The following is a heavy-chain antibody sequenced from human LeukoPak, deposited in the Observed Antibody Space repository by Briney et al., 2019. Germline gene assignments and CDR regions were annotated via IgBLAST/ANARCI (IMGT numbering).Heavy chain of an antibody. CDR2: ITETSTT. D-gene: IGHD2/OR15-2a*01. J-gene: IGHJ3*02. V-gene: IGHV3-69-1*01. CDR3: ARGDTLSDLNAFDI. CDR1: GFTFSDYY. Sequence: GGSLRLSCAASGFTFSDYYMTWIRQAPGKGLEWISCITETSTTYYIDSVEGRFTISRDNVKNSLYLQMNSLRDEDTAVYYCARGDTLSDLNAFDIWGQGTVVTVSS.